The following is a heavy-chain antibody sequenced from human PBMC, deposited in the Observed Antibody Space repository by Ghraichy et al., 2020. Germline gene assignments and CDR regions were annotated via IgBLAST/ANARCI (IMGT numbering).Heavy chain of an antibody. V-gene: IGHV3-23*01. CDR1: GFTFSSYA. Sequence: GESLNISCAASGFTFSSYAMSWVRQAPGKGLEWVSAISGSGGSTYYADSVKGRFTISRDNSKNTLYLQMNSLRAEDTAVYYCAKDLDLHDAFDIWGQGTMVTVSS. J-gene: IGHJ3*02. CDR2: ISGSGGST. CDR3: AKDLDLHDAFDI. D-gene: IGHD4-11*01.